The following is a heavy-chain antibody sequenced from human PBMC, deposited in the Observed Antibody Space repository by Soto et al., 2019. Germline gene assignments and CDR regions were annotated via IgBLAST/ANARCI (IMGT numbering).Heavy chain of an antibody. J-gene: IGHJ4*02. CDR1: GGSISSGRYP. D-gene: IGHD2-21*01. CDR2: IYPGGNT. V-gene: IGHV4-30-2*01. Sequence: LXLTCAFSGGSISSGRYPWAWIRQPPGKGLEWIGYIYPGGNTYYSPSLKSRVTIALDTSKSLVSLRLNSVTAADTAVYYCARLVGVAISQWGQGTLVTVSS. CDR3: ARLVGVAISQ.